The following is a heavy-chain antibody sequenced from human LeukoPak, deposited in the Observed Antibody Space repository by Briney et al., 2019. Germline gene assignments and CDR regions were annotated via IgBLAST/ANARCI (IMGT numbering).Heavy chain of an antibody. CDR3: ARGLSSGSYYAYLDS. D-gene: IGHD3-10*01. CDR1: GGSLSGFY. J-gene: IGHJ4*02. CDR2: IDHSGST. V-gene: IGHV4-34*01. Sequence: SQTSSLTSAVYGGSLSGFYWTWNRHPQGEGPEWIGEIDHSGSTHNNASLKSRVTISIDSSKNQVSLRLSSVTAADTAVYYCARGLSSGSYYAYLDSCGQGTLVTVSS.